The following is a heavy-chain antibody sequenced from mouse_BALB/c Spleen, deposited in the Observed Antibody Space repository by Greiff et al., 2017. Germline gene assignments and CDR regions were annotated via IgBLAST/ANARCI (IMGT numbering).Heavy chain of an antibody. CDR1: GFTFTDYY. J-gene: IGHJ4*01. CDR2: IRNKANGYTT. V-gene: IGHV7-3*02. CDR3: AREGVRREYYAMDY. Sequence: EVKLVESGGGLVQPGGSLRLSCATSGFTFTDYYMSWVRQPPGKGLEWLGFIRNKANGYTTEYSASVKGRFTISRDNSQSILYLQMNTLRAEDSATYYSAREGVRREYYAMDYWGQGTSVTVSS. D-gene: IGHD2-14*01.